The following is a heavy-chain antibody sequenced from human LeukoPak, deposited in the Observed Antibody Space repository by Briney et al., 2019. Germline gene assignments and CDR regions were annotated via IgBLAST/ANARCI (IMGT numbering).Heavy chain of an antibody. V-gene: IGHV3-30*02. CDR1: GFTFSSYG. CDR2: IRYDGSNK. D-gene: IGHD2-2*02. CDR3: AKVPYQLLYSYYYYYYMDV. J-gene: IGHJ6*03. Sequence: GGSLRLSCAASGFTFSSYGMHWVRQAPGKGLEWVAFIRYDGSNKYYADSVKGRFTISRDNSKNTLYLQMNSLRAEDTAVYYCAKVPYQLLYSYYYYYYMDVWGKGTTVTVSS.